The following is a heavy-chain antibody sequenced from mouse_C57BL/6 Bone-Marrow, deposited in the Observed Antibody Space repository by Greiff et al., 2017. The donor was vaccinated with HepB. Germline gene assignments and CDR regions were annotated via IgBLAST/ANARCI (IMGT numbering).Heavy chain of an antibody. J-gene: IGHJ2*01. Sequence: EVKLVESGGGLVKPGGSLKLSCAASGFTFSSYAMSWVRQTPEKRLEWVATTSDGGSYTYYPDNVKGRFTISRDNAKNNLYLQMSHLKSEDTAMYYCAREGYDSDYWGQGTTLTVSS. D-gene: IGHD2-4*01. V-gene: IGHV5-4*01. CDR3: AREGYDSDY. CDR2: TSDGGSYT. CDR1: GFTFSSYA.